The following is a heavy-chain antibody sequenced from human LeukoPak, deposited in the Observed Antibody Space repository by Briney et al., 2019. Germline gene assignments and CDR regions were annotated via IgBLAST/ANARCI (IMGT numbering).Heavy chain of an antibody. CDR3: ARLIPGTTGHRINHFDY. V-gene: IGHV4-4*09. D-gene: IGHD1-20*01. CDR1: GDSMSSSY. Sequence: SETLSLTCTVSGDSMSSSYWNWIRQPPGKGLEWLGCISAGGSNNYNPSLKSRIIISVDMSKTQFSLKLTSVTAADTAIYYCARLIPGTTGHRINHFDYWGRGTLVTVSS. CDR2: ISAGGSN. J-gene: IGHJ4*02.